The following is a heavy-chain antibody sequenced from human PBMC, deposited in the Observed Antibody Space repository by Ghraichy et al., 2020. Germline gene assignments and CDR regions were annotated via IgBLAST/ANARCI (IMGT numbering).Heavy chain of an antibody. Sequence: GGSLRLSCAASGFTFSIYWMTWVRQAPGKGLEWVANINQDGSEIHYVDSVKGRFTISRDNTKNSLSLQMNSLRAEDTAFYYCARSDYGDLDYWGQGALVTVSS. V-gene: IGHV3-7*03. CDR1: GFTFSIYW. CDR3: ARSDYGDLDY. CDR2: INQDGSEI. J-gene: IGHJ4*02. D-gene: IGHD4-17*01.